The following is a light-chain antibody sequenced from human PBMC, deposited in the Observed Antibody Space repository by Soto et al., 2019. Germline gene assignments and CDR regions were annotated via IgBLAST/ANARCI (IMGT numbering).Light chain of an antibody. CDR3: CSYTSYSPYV. V-gene: IGLV2-11*01. Sequence: QSVLTQPRSVSGSPGQSVTISCTGTSSDVGNYNYVSWYQQHPGKAPKVMIYDVTKRPSGVPDRFSGSKSGNTASLTISGLQAEDEADYYCCSYTSYSPYVFGTGTKLTVL. CDR2: DVT. CDR1: SSDVGNYNY. J-gene: IGLJ1*01.